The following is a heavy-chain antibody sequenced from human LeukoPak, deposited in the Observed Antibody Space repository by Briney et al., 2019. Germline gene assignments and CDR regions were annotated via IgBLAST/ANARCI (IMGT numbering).Heavy chain of an antibody. CDR1: GFTFSSYA. CDR3: ARASYGSASP. Sequence: GGSLRLSCAASGFTFSSYAMHWVRQAPGRGLEWVAVISYDGSNKYYADSVKGRFTISRDNSKNTLYLQMNSLRAEDTAVYYCARASYGSASPWGQGTLVTVSS. D-gene: IGHD3-10*01. V-gene: IGHV3-30-3*01. J-gene: IGHJ5*02. CDR2: ISYDGSNK.